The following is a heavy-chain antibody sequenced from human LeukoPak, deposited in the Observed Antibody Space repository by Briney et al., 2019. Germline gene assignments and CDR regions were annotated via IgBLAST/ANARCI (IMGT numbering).Heavy chain of an antibody. CDR1: GFTFSDYY. CDR2: ISGSSTYT. Sequence: GGSLRLSCASSGFTFSDYYMSWIRQAPGKGLEWVSHISGSSTYTNYADSVKGRFTISRDNANNSLYLQMNSLTAEDTAVFYCARVGSRGYYFDYWGQGTLVGVSS. D-gene: IGHD1-26*01. CDR3: ARVGSRGYYFDY. J-gene: IGHJ4*02. V-gene: IGHV3-11*06.